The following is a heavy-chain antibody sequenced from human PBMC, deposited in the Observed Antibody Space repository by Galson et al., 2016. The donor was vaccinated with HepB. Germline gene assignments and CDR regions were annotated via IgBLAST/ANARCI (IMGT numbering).Heavy chain of an antibody. D-gene: IGHD6-13*01. CDR3: ARGRAERSFDF. Sequence: SLRLSCAASGFTFSHYNINWVRQIPGEGLEWVSSISKSSNPIYYADSVKGRFTISRDNAKNSLFLQMNSLRAEDTAVYYCARGRAERSFDFWGQGTLVTVSS. CDR1: GFTFSHYN. CDR2: ISKSSNPI. V-gene: IGHV3-21*01. J-gene: IGHJ4*02.